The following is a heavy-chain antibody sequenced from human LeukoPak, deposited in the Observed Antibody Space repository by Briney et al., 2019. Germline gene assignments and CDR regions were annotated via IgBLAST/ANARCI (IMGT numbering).Heavy chain of an antibody. CDR2: ISSSSSYI. V-gene: IGHV3-21*01. CDR3: AREGIAAAGEFDY. D-gene: IGHD6-13*01. CDR1: GFTFSSYS. J-gene: IGHJ4*02. Sequence: PGGSLRLSCAASGFTFSSYSMNWVRQAPGKGLEWVSSISSSSSYIYYADSVKGRFTISRDNAKNSLYLQMNSLRAEDTAVYYCAREGIAAAGEFDYWGQGTPVTVSS.